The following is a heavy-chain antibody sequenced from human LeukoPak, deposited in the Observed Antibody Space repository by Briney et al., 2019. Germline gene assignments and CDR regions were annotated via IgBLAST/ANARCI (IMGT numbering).Heavy chain of an antibody. V-gene: IGHV3-30*03. CDR2: ISYDGSDK. CDR1: GFTFSNYG. J-gene: IGHJ4*02. CDR3: SSGTYLYYFDY. D-gene: IGHD3-10*01. Sequence: PGRSLRLSCAASGFTFSNYGLHWVRQAPGEGVEWVAVISYDGSDKIYADSVKGRFTISRDNSKNMLYLQMNSLRAEDTAVYYCSSGTYLYYFDYWGQGILVTVSS.